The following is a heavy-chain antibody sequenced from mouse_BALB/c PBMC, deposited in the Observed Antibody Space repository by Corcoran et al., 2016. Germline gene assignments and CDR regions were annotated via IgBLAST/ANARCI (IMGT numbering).Heavy chain of an antibody. D-gene: IGHD2-1*01. V-gene: IGHV1-84*02. CDR3: ARWGNYYFDY. CDR1: GYTFTDYY. CDR2: IYPGSGNT. Sequence: QIQLQQSGPELVKPGASVKISCKASGYTFTDYYINWVKQKPGQGLEWIGWIYPGSGNTKYNEKFKGKATLTVDTSSSTAYMQLSSLSSEDTAVYFGARWGNYYFDYWGQGTTLTVSS. J-gene: IGHJ2*01.